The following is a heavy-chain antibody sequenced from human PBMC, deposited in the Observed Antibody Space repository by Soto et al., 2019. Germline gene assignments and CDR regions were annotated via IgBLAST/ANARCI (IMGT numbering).Heavy chain of an antibody. Sequence: SLRLSCAASGFTFSSYGMHWVRQAPGKGLEWVAVISYDGSNKYYADSVKGRFTISRDNSKNTLYLQMNSLRAEDTAVYYCAKDRPGIAAAGPAYYYYGMDVWGQGTTVTVSS. D-gene: IGHD6-13*01. V-gene: IGHV3-30*18. CDR1: GFTFSSYG. CDR3: AKDRPGIAAAGPAYYYYGMDV. J-gene: IGHJ6*02. CDR2: ISYDGSNK.